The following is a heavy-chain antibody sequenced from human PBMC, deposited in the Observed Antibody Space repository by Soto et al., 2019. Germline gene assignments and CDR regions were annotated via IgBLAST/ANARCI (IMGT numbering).Heavy chain of an antibody. V-gene: IGHV3-7*03. CDR1: GFIFGFYW. D-gene: IGHD3-22*01. J-gene: IGHJ4*02. Sequence: EVHLEESGGELVQPGGSLRLSCSASGFIFGFYWMTWVRQAPGKGLEWVANIERHGNDKYYVDSVTGRFTISRDNAQNSLFLQMNNLRAEDTAVYFCARIRATDYEIDYWGQGTLVTVSS. CDR3: ARIRATDYEIDY. CDR2: IERHGNDK.